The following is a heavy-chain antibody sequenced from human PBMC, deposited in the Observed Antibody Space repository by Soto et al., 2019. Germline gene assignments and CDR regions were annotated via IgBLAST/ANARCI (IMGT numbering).Heavy chain of an antibody. Sequence: PGGCLRLSCAASGVTFSSYSMNWVRQAPGKGLEWVSSISSSSSYIYYADSVKGRFTISRDNAKNSLYLQMNSLRAEDTAVYYCARDGGLEYCTNGVCYFNWFDPWGQGTLVTVSS. CDR2: ISSSSSYI. V-gene: IGHV3-21*01. D-gene: IGHD2-8*01. J-gene: IGHJ5*02. CDR1: GVTFSSYS. CDR3: ARDGGLEYCTNGVCYFNWFDP.